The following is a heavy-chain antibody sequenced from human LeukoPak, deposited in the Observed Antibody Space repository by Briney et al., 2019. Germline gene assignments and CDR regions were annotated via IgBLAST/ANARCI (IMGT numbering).Heavy chain of an antibody. D-gene: IGHD5-18*01. V-gene: IGHV1-69*04. J-gene: IGHJ4*02. CDR3: ARDRSPHWIQLWPLDY. Sequence: ASVKVSCKASGGTFSSYAISWVRQAPGQGLEWLGRIIPILGIANYAQKFQGRVTITADKSTSTAYMELSSLRSEDTAVYYCARDRSPHWIQLWPLDYWGQGTLVTVSS. CDR2: IIPILGIA. CDR1: GGTFSSYA.